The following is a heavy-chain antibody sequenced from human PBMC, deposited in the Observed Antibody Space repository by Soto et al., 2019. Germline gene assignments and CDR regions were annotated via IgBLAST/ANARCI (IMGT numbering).Heavy chain of an antibody. CDR3: ATEYYDILTGYYRREGYFDY. Sequence: QVQLQESGPGLVKPSQTLSLTCTVSGGSISSGGYYWSWIRQHPGKGLEWIGYIYYSGSTYYNPSLKSRVTMSVDTSKNQFSLKLSSVTAADTAVYYCATEYYDILTGYYRREGYFDYWGQGTLVTVSS. V-gene: IGHV4-31*03. J-gene: IGHJ4*02. CDR2: IYYSGST. D-gene: IGHD3-9*01. CDR1: GGSISSGGYY.